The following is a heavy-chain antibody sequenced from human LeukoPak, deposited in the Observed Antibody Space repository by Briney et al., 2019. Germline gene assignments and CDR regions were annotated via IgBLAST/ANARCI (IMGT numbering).Heavy chain of an antibody. J-gene: IGHJ4*02. D-gene: IGHD1-26*01. CDR2: INPSGGST. CDR3: ARVSGIVGATTDY. V-gene: IGHV1-46*01. Sequence: ASVKVSCKASGYTFTSYYMHWVGQAPGQGIEWMGIINPSGGSTSYAQKFQGRVTMTRDTSTSTVYMVLSSLRSEDTAVYYCARVSGIVGATTDYWGQGTLVTVSS. CDR1: GYTFTSYY.